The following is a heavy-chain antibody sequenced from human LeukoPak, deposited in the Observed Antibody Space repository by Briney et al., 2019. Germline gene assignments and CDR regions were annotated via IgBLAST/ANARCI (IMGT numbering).Heavy chain of an antibody. CDR3: AKAQSAPRGAYYYYYMDV. CDR1: GFTFDDDA. D-gene: IGHD3-10*01. J-gene: IGHJ6*03. CDR2: ISWKSGSI. Sequence: PGGSLRLSCVAAGFTFDDDAIHWVRHAPGKGREWGAGISWKSGSIGYADSVKSRFTISRDNAKNSLYLQMNSLRAEDTALYYCAKAQSAPRGAYYYYYMDVRGKGTTVTVSS. V-gene: IGHV3-9*01.